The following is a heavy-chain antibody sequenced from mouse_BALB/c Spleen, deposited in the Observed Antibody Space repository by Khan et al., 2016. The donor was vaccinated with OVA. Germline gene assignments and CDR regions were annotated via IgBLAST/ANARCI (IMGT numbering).Heavy chain of an antibody. CDR1: GFSLTNYG. V-gene: IGHV2-9*02. D-gene: IGHD1-1*01. CDR3: ARAFYYGAWFAY. Sequence: QVQLKESGPGLVAPSQTLSITCTVSGFSLTNYGVHWVRQPPGKGLEWLGVIWAGGSTNPNSALMSRLSISKDDSKSQVFFTMNSLQHDGTAIYYCARAFYYGAWFAYWGQGTLVTVSA. CDR2: IWAGGST. J-gene: IGHJ3*01.